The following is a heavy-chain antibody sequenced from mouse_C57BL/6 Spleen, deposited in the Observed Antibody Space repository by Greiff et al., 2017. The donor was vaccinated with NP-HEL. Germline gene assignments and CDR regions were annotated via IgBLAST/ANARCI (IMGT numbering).Heavy chain of an antibody. CDR1: GYTFTSYW. CDR2: IHPSDSDT. V-gene: IGHV1-74*01. CDR3: ARTYYSNYWYFDV. J-gene: IGHJ1*03. D-gene: IGHD2-5*01. Sequence: VQLQQSGAELVKPGASVKVSCKASGYTFTSYWMHWVKQRPGQGLEWIGRIHPSDSDTNYNQKFKGKATLTVDKSSSTAYMQLSSLTSDDSAVYYCARTYYSNYWYFDVWGTGTTVTVSS.